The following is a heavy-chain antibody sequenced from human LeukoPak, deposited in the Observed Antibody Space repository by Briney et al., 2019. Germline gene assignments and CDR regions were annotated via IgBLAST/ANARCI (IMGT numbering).Heavy chain of an antibody. Sequence: SETLSLTCTVSDGSTSGTRYYWGWFRQTPGKGPEWIGNINYRGAVYYNPSLRSRATISLDTSKNQFPLRLTSVTAADTAVYFCARVTKYDNSRNNYYMDVWGKGTTVTVSS. CDR2: INYRGAV. J-gene: IGHJ6*03. CDR1: DGSTSGTRYY. V-gene: IGHV4-39*06. CDR3: ARVTKYDNSRNNYYMDV. D-gene: IGHD4-17*01.